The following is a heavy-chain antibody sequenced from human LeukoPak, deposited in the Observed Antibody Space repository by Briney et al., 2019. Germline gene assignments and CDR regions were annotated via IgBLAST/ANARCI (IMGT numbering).Heavy chain of an antibody. J-gene: IGHJ4*02. CDR3: AKQLGYCSDGSCYFPY. CDR1: GFTFSSSA. V-gene: IGHV3-23*01. Sequence: GGSLRLSCAASGFTFSSSAMSWVRQAPGKGLEWFSAISNNGGYTYYADSVQGRFTISRDNSKSTLCLQMNSLRAEDTAVYYCAKQLGYCSDGSCYFPYWGQGTLATVSS. CDR2: ISNNGGYT. D-gene: IGHD2-15*01.